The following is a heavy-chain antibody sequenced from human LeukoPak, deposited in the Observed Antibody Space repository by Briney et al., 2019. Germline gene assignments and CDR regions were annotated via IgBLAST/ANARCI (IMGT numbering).Heavy chain of an antibody. CDR1: GYSFTAYY. V-gene: IGHV1-2*02. CDR2: INPNTGDP. CDR3: ARDARAALAHPLDY. D-gene: IGHD6-6*01. Sequence: ASVKVSRKASGYSFTAYYIHWVRQAPGQGLEWMGWINPNTGDPNYAQKFQGRVTMTRDTSISTVYMELSRLTSDDTAVYYCARDARAALAHPLDYWGQGTLVTVSS. J-gene: IGHJ4*02.